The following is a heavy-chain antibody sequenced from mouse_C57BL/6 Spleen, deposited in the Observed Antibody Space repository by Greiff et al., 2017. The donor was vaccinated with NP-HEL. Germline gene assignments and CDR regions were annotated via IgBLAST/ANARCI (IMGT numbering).Heavy chain of an antibody. J-gene: IGHJ2*01. V-gene: IGHV5-4*01. CDR1: GFTFSSYA. Sequence: EVQVVESGGGLVKPGGSLKLSCAASGFTFSSYAMSWVRQTPEKRLEWVATISDGGSYTYYPDNVKGRFTISRDNAKNNLYLQMSHLKSEDTAMYYCARDLTTVVATGDYFDYWGQGTTLTVSS. D-gene: IGHD1-1*01. CDR3: ARDLTTVVATGDYFDY. CDR2: ISDGGSYT.